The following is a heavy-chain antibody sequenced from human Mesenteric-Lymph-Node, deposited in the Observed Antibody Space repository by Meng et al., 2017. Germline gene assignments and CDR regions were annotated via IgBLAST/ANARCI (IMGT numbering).Heavy chain of an antibody. CDR2: IIHSGST. CDR3: ARVAAAGNEWFDP. V-gene: IGHV4-34*12. J-gene: IGHJ5*02. CDR1: GGSFSGYY. Sequence: HVQIQQWCAGLCKPSENLSLSCAVYGGSFSGYYWCWIRQPPGKGLEWIGEIIHSGSTNYNPSLKSRVTISVDTSKNQFSLKLSSVTAADTAVYYCARVAAAGNEWFDPWGQGTLVTVSS. D-gene: IGHD6-13*01.